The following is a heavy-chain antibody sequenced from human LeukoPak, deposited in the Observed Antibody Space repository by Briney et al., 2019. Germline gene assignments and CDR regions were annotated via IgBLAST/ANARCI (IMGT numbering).Heavy chain of an antibody. CDR2: ISADNGNT. J-gene: IGHJ4*02. CDR1: GFTFKNYG. D-gene: IGHD5-12*01. CDR3: ARDRRGYSAYDGEGFDY. V-gene: IGHV1-18*04. Sequence: GASVKVSGKASGFTFKNYGFSWVRQAPGQGLQWMGWISADNGNTKYAQNLQGRVIMTTDRSTGTAYVELTSLRSDDTAVYYCARDRRGYSAYDGEGFDYWGQGTLVTVSS.